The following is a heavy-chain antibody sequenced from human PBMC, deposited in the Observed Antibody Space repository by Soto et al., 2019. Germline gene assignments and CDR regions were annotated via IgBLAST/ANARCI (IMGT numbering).Heavy chain of an antibody. CDR1: GGTFSTYG. Sequence: QVQLVQSGAEVKKPGSSVKVSCKSSGGTFSTYGFFWVRQAPGQGLEWMGGIIPIFGTTNYAQKFQDRVTIKEDATNSPDHMELTRLEADDAVVYYGERGGVRVLYSRLRIAPWGEGSLVTVSS. CDR2: IIPIFGTT. V-gene: IGHV1-69*19. J-gene: IGHJ5*02. D-gene: IGHD3-16*02. CDR3: ERGGVRVLYSRLRIAP.